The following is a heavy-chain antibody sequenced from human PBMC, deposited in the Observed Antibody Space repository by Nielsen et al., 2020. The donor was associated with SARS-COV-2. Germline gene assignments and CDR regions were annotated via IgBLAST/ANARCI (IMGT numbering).Heavy chain of an antibody. CDR1: GFTVSDYY. CDR2: ISSSGTNT. Sequence: SLKISCVASGFTVSDYYMSWVRQAPGKGLEWLSYISSSGTNTEYADSVKGRFTISKDDAKNSLYLQMNSLRPDDTAVYFCARDGDSGSPGKYWGQGTLVTVSS. CDR3: ARDGDSGSPGKY. J-gene: IGHJ4*02. D-gene: IGHD1-26*01. V-gene: IGHV3-11*01.